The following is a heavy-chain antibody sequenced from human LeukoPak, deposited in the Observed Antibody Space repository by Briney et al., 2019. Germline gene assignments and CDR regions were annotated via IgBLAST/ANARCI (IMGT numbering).Heavy chain of an antibody. CDR3: TKGGDYGRAFDI. J-gene: IGHJ3*02. Sequence: GGSLRLSCVASGFTFSNYGMNWVRQAPGKGLEWVSATNDVGGSTYYADSVKGRFTISRDNSKNMLYLQMSSLRTEDTAAYYCTKGGDYGRAFDIWGQGTVVTVSS. CDR1: GFTFSNYG. CDR2: TNDVGGST. V-gene: IGHV3-23*01. D-gene: IGHD4-17*01.